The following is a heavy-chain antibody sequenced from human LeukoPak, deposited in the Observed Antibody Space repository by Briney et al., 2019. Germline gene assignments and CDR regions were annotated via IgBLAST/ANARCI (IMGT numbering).Heavy chain of an antibody. V-gene: IGHV1-18*01. CDR2: ISAYNGNT. J-gene: IGHJ4*02. D-gene: IGHD3-22*01. CDR1: GYTFTSYG. CDR3: ARDRSLSYYYDSSGYGFDY. Sequence: ASVKLSCKASGYTFTSYGISWVRQAPGQGLEWMGWISAYNGNTNYAQKLQGRVTMTTDTTTSTAYMELRSLRSDDAAVYYCARDRSLSYYYDSSGYGFDYWGQGTLVTVSS.